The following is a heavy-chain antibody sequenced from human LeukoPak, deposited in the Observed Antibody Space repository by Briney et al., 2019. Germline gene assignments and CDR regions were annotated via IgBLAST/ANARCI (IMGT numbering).Heavy chain of an antibody. V-gene: IGHV3-74*01. J-gene: IGHJ4*02. D-gene: IGHD6-19*01. CDR1: GFTFSSYW. CDR2: INSDESST. Sequence: GGSLRLSCAASGFTFSSYWMHWVRQVPGKGLVWVSRINSDESSTSYADSVKGRFTISRDNAKNTLYVQMNSLRAEDTAVYYCARQRGSGCLDYWGQGTLVTVSS. CDR3: ARQRGSGCLDY.